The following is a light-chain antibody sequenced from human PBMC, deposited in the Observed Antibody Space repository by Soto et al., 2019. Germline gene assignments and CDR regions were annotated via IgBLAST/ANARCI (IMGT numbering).Light chain of an antibody. CDR3: AAWDDSLRGWV. V-gene: IGLV1-47*01. Sequence: QSVLTQPPSASGTPGQRVTISCSGSSSNSGSNYVYWYQQLPGTAPKLLIYRNNQRPSGVPGRFSGSKSGTSASLAISGLRSEDEADYYCAAWDDSLRGWVFGGGTKLTVL. CDR2: RNN. CDR1: SSNSGSNY. J-gene: IGLJ2*01.